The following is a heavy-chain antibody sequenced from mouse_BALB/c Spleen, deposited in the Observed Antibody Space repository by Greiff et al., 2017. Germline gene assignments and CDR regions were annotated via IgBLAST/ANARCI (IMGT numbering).Heavy chain of an antibody. CDR3: ARWLLREFAMDY. Sequence: EVKVEESGPSLVKPSQTLSLTCSVTGDSITSGYWNWIRKFPGNKLEYMGYISYSGSTYYNPSLKSRISITRDTSKNQYYLQLNSVTTEDTATYYCARWLLREFAMDYLGQGTSVTVSS. J-gene: IGHJ4*01. V-gene: IGHV3-8*02. CDR2: ISYSGST. CDR1: GDSITSGY. D-gene: IGHD2-3*01.